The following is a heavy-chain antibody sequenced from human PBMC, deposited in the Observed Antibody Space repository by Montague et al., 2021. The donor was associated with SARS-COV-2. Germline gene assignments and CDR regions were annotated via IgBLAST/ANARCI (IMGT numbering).Heavy chain of an antibody. D-gene: IGHD4-17*01. CDR1: GFSLRTSGVG. CDR2: IYWDDDK. J-gene: IGHJ4*02. CDR3: VHSYADYLFDY. Sequence: PALVKPTKTLTLTCSFSGFSLRTSGVGVGWIRQPPGKALEWLAVIYWDDDKRYSPSLKSRLTITKDTSKNQVVLTMTNMDPVDTATYYCVHSYADYLFDYWGQGTLVSGSS. V-gene: IGHV2-5*02.